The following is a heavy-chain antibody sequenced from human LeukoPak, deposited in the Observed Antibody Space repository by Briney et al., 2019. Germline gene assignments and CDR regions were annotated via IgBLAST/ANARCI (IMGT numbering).Heavy chain of an antibody. J-gene: IGHJ3*02. CDR3: ARTATTDAFDI. D-gene: IGHD6-25*01. Sequence: GGSLRLSCAASGFTFSSYGMSWVRQAPGKGLEWVSYISSSGSTIYYADSVKGRFTISGDNAKNSLYLQMNSLRAEDTAVYYCARTATTDAFDIWGQGTMVTVSS. V-gene: IGHV3-48*04. CDR2: ISSSGSTI. CDR1: GFTFSSYG.